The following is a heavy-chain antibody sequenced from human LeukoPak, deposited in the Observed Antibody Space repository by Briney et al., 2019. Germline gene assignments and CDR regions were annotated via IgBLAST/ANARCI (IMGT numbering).Heavy chain of an antibody. CDR2: ISSSSSTI. CDR3: AREAVPAARYYYMGV. D-gene: IGHD2-2*01. CDR1: GFTFSSYS. V-gene: IGHV3-48*01. Sequence: GGSLRLSCAASGFTFSSYSMNWVRQAPGKGLEWVSYISSSSSTIYYADSVKGRFTISRDNAKNSLYLQMNSLRAEDTAVYYCAREAVPAARYYYMGVWGKGTTVTVSS. J-gene: IGHJ6*03.